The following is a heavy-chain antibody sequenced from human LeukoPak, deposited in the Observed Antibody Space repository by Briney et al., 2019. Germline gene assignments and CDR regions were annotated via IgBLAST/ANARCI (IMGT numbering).Heavy chain of an antibody. CDR2: ISSSSSTI. CDR3: ARPDYGGNSGEYYYYGMDV. D-gene: IGHD4-23*01. J-gene: IGHJ6*02. V-gene: IGHV3-48*01. CDR1: GFTFSSYS. Sequence: GGSLRLSCAVSGFTFSSYSMNWVRQAPGKGLEWVPYISSSSSTIYYADSVKGRFTISRDNAKNSLFLQMNSLRAEDTAVYYCARPDYGGNSGEYYYYGMDVWGQGTTVTVSS.